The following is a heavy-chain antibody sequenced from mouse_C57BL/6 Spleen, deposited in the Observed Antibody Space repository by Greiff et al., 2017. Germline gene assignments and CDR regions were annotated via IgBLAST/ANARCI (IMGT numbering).Heavy chain of an antibody. Sequence: VQLQESGPGLVAPSHSLSITCTVSGFSLTSYGVDWVRQSPGKGLEWLGVIWGVGSTTYYSALKSRPSINKDNSKSQVFLTMNSLRTADTAMYYGASNYGNYGGAMDYWGQGTSVTVSS. CDR2: IWGVGST. D-gene: IGHD2-1*01. J-gene: IGHJ4*01. CDR3: ASNYGNYGGAMDY. V-gene: IGHV2-6*01. CDR1: GFSLTSYG.